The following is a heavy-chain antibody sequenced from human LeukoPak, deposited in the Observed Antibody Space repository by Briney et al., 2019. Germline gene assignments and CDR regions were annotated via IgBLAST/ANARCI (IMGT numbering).Heavy chain of an antibody. CDR3: AKVILVEGATTGFDY. Sequence: GGSLRLSCAASGFTFSSYAMSWVRQAPGKGLEWVSAISGSGGSTYYADSVKGRFTISRDNSKHTLYLQMNSLRAEDTAVYYCAKVILVEGATTGFDYWGQGTLVTVSS. CDR1: GFTFSSYA. CDR2: ISGSGGST. J-gene: IGHJ4*02. D-gene: IGHD1-26*01. V-gene: IGHV3-23*01.